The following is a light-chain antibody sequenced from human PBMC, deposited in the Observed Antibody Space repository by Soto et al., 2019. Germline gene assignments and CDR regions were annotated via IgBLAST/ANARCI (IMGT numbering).Light chain of an antibody. V-gene: IGLV2-14*01. CDR3: GTWDSSLNTGEYV. Sequence: QSVLTQPASVSGSPGQSITISCTGTSSDVGGYNYVSWYQQHPGKAPKLMIYDVSNRPSGVSNRFSGSKSGTSATLGITGLQTGDEAVYFCGTWDSSLNTGEYVFGSGTKVTVL. CDR1: SSDVGGYNY. CDR2: DVS. J-gene: IGLJ1*01.